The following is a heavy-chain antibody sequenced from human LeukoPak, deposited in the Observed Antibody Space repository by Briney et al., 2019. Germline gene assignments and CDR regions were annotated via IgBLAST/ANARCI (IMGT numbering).Heavy chain of an antibody. V-gene: IGHV3-7*01. D-gene: IGHD6-13*01. Sequence: PGGSLRLSCAASGFTFSNYWMSWVRQAPGKGLEWVANIKQDGSEKYYVNSVKGRFTISRDNAKNSLYLQMNSLRAEDTAVYYCARPEGGLYSSRFVYWGQGTLVTVSS. CDR2: IKQDGSEK. CDR3: ARPEGGLYSSRFVY. CDR1: GFTFSNYW. J-gene: IGHJ4*02.